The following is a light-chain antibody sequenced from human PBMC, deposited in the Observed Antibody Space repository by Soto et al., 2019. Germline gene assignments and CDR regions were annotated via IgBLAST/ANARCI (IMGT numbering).Light chain of an antibody. Sequence: EIVLTQSPATLSLSPGERATLSCRASQSVSGYLAWYQQKPGQAPRLLIYDGSHRAAGIPSRFSGSGSGTDFTLTISGLEPEDFAVYYCQQRSNWLISLGPGTKVEIK. CDR1: QSVSGY. CDR3: QQRSNWLIS. V-gene: IGKV3-11*01. CDR2: DGS. J-gene: IGKJ3*01.